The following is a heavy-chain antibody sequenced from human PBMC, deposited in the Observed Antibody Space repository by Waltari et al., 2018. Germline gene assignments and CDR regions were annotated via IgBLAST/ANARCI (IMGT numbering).Heavy chain of an antibody. V-gene: IGHV5-51*01. CDR1: GYIFTHYW. CDR2: IYPGDFDT. J-gene: IGHJ6*02. D-gene: IGHD3-10*01. Sequence: VQLVQSGAEVKKPGESLRISCQGSGYIFTHYWLGWVRQMPGKGLEWMGVIYPGDFDTRYSPSFQGQVTISADKSINTAYLQWSSLKASDTAMYYCARLPYYYGSGSYYSDYGMDVWGQGTTVTVSS. CDR3: ARLPYYYGSGSYYSDYGMDV.